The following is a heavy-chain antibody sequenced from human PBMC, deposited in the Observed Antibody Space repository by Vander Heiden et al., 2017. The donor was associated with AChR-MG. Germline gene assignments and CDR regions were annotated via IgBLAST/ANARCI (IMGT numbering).Heavy chain of an antibody. CDR1: GFTFRSYS. Sequence: EVQLVESGGGLVKPGGSLRLSCAASGFTFRSYSMNWVRQAPGKGLEWVSSISSSSSYIYYADSVKGRFTISRDNAKNSLYLQMNSLRAEDTAVYYCARDQTCSSTSCYTFYYYMDVWGKGTTVTVSS. CDR3: ARDQTCSSTSCYTFYYYMDV. J-gene: IGHJ6*03. V-gene: IGHV3-21*01. CDR2: ISSSSSYI. D-gene: IGHD2-2*02.